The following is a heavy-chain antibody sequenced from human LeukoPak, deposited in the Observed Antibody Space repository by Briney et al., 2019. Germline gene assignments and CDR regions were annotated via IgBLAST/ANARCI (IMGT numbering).Heavy chain of an antibody. CDR1: GGSISSYY. D-gene: IGHD1-26*01. V-gene: IGHV4-4*07. CDR2: IYTSGST. CDR3: ARVISGSYYLPGAFDI. J-gene: IGHJ3*02. Sequence: SETLSLTCTVSGGSISSYYWSWIRQPAGKGLEWIGRIYTSGSTNYNPSLKSRVTMSVDTSKNQFSLKLSSVTAADTAVYYCARVISGSYYLPGAFDIWGQGTMVTVSS.